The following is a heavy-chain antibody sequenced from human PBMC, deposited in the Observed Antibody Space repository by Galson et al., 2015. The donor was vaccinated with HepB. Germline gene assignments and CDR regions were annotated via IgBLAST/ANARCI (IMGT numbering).Heavy chain of an antibody. CDR2: ISGYDGKT. J-gene: IGHJ4*02. Sequence: SVKVSCKASGYTFSSYGITWVRQAPGQGLEWMGWISGYDGKTYYEQKLQGRVTMTTDTSTSTAYMELRSLRSDDTAVYYCARFGLIAMAGTGLDYWGQGTLVTVSS. CDR1: GYTFSSYG. V-gene: IGHV1-18*01. D-gene: IGHD6-19*01. CDR3: ARFGLIAMAGTGLDY.